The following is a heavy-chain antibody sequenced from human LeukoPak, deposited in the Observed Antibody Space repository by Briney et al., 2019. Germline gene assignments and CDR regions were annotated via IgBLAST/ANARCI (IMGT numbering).Heavy chain of an antibody. CDR3: AKGILGKFDY. V-gene: IGHV3-23*01. CDR1: GFTFSSYA. Sequence: PGGSLRLSCGASGFTFSSYAMAWVRQAPGKGLEWVSAIRGTGSSTYYADSVKGRFTISRDNSKNTLYLQMNSLRAEDMAVYYCAKGILGKFDYWGQGTLVTVSS. CDR2: IRGTGSST. D-gene: IGHD2-15*01. J-gene: IGHJ4*02.